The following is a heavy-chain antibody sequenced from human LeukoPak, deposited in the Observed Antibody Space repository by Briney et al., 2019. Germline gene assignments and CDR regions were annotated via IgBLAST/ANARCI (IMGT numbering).Heavy chain of an antibody. V-gene: IGHV4-30-4*01. D-gene: IGHD6-19*01. J-gene: IGHJ4*02. CDR3: ARVRSGWYPDY. CDR2: IYYSGST. CDR1: GGSISSGDYY. Sequence: SETLSLTCTVSGGSISSGDYYWSWIRQPPGKGLEWIGYIYYSGSTYYNPSLKSRVTISVDTSKNQFSLKLSSVTAAGTAVYYCARVRSGWYPDYWGQGTLVTVSS.